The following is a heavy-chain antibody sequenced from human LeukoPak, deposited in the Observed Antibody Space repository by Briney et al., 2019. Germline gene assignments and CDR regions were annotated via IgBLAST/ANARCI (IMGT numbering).Heavy chain of an antibody. J-gene: IGHJ4*02. CDR3: ARLSTYYDFWSPLDY. D-gene: IGHD3-3*01. V-gene: IGHV4-59*02. CDR2: VSYSGGT. Sequence: SETLSLTCTVSGVSVSSHCWNWIRQPPGKGLEWIGYVSYSGGTNYSPSLKSRVTISLDTSKDQFSLRLNSVTAADTAVYYCARLSTYYDFWSPLDYWGQGTLVTVSS. CDR1: GVSVSSHC.